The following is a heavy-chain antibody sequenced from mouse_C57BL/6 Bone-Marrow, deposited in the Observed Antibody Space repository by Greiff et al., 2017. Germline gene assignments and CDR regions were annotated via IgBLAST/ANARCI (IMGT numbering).Heavy chain of an antibody. CDR1: GYTFTDYY. V-gene: IGHV1-75*01. J-gene: IGHJ2*01. CDR3: ASVDYYGSSDY. Sequence: QVQLKQSGPELVKPGASVKISCKASGYTFTDYYINWVKQRPGQGLEWIGWIFPGSGSTYYNEKFKGKATLTVDKSSSTAYMWLSSLTSEDSAVYFCASVDYYGSSDYWGQGTTLTVSS. CDR2: IFPGSGST. D-gene: IGHD1-1*01.